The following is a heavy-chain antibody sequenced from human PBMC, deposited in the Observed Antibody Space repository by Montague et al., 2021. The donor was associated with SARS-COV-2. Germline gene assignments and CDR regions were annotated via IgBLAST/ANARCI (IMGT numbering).Heavy chain of an antibody. CDR2: IHHSGST. D-gene: IGHD3-10*01. Sequence: SETLSLTCAVSGGPITSYYWNWIRQPPGKGLEYIGYIHHSGSTTYNPSLKSRVTISVDTSKNQFSLKLRSVTAADTAVYYCARGLVNYGSGSHHFDPWGQGTLVTVSS. V-gene: IGHV4-59*01. J-gene: IGHJ5*02. CDR3: ARGLVNYGSGSHHFDP. CDR1: GGPITSYY.